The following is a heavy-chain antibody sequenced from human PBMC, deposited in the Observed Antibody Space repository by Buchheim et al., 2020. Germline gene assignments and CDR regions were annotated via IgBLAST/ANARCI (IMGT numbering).Heavy chain of an antibody. D-gene: IGHD3-22*01. CDR1: GGSISSYY. CDR2: IYTSGST. J-gene: IGHJ4*02. V-gene: IGHV4-4*07. Sequence: QVQLQESGPGLVKPSETLSLTCTVSGGSISSYYWSWIRQPAGKGLEWIGRIYTSGSTNYNPSLKSRVTMSVDTSKNQFSLTLISVTAADTAVYYCACDYYYDSSGYGSPPGIFDYCGEET. CDR3: ACDYYYDSSGYGSPPGIFDY.